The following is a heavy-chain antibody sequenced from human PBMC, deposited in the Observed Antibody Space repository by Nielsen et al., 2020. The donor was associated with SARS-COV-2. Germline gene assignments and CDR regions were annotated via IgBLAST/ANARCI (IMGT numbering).Heavy chain of an antibody. D-gene: IGHD2-21*02. V-gene: IGHV4-4*07. J-gene: IGHJ3*02. CDR1: GGSISSYY. Sequence: SETLSLTCTVSGGSISSYYWSWIRQPAGKGLEWIGRIYTSGSTNYNPSLKSRVTMSVDTSKNQFSLKLSYVTAADTAVYYCARQDIVVVTATVDAFDIWGQGTMVTVSS. CDR3: ARQDIVVVTATVDAFDI. CDR2: IYTSGST.